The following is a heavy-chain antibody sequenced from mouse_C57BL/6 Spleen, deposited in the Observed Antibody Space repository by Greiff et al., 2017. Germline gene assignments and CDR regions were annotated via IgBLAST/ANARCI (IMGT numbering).Heavy chain of an antibody. Sequence: EVKVEESGGGLVQPGGSMKLSCVASGFTFSNYWMNWVRQSPEKGLEWVAQIRLKSDNYATHYAESVKGRFTISRDDSKSSVYLQMNNLRAEDTGIYYCTTVVSYAMDYWGQGTSVTVSS. J-gene: IGHJ4*01. D-gene: IGHD1-1*01. CDR2: IRLKSDNYAT. CDR3: TTVVSYAMDY. CDR1: GFTFSNYW. V-gene: IGHV6-3*01.